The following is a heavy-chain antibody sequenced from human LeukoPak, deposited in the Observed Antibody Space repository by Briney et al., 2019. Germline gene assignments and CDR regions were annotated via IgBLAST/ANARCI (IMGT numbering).Heavy chain of an antibody. V-gene: IGHV4-34*01. CDR1: GGSFSGYY. D-gene: IGHD5-18*01. CDR2: INHSGST. Sequence: PSETLSLTCAVYGGSFSGYYWSWIRQPPGKGLEWIGEINHSGSTNYNPSLKSRVTISVDTSKNQFSLKLSSVTAADTAVYYCVRGRFRGGYSYGYYYFDYWGQGTLVTVSS. CDR3: VRGRFRGGYSYGYYYFDY. J-gene: IGHJ4*02.